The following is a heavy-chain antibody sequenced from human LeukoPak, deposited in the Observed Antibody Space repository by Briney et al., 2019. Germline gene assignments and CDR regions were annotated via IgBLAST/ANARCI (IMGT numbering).Heavy chain of an antibody. Sequence: KTSETLSLTCAVYGGPFSGYYWSWIRQPPGKGLEWIGEINHSGSTNYNPSLKSRVTISVDTSKNQFSLKLSSVTAADTAVYYCARVQRGYCSGGSCYSDYWGQGTLVTVSS. CDR3: ARVQRGYCSGGSCYSDY. CDR2: INHSGST. J-gene: IGHJ4*02. CDR1: GGPFSGYY. D-gene: IGHD2-15*01. V-gene: IGHV4-34*01.